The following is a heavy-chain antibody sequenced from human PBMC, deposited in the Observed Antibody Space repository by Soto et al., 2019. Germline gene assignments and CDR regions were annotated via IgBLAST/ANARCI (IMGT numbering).Heavy chain of an antibody. J-gene: IGHJ1*01. CDR3: ASPYCSGGSCYLTEYCQH. CDR2: IAYDASKK. CDR1: GFSFSYYA. Sequence: QVQLVESGGGVVQPGRSLRLSCAASGFSFSYYAMHWVRQAPGKGLEWVAVIAYDASKKYYADSVKGRFTISRDNSKNTLYLQMNSLRDEDTAVYYCASPYCSGGSCYLTEYCQHLGQGTLVTVSS. V-gene: IGHV3-30*03. D-gene: IGHD2-15*01.